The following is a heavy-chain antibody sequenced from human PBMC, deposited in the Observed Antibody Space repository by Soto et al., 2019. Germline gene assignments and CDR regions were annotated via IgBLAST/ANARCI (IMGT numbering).Heavy chain of an antibody. CDR2: ISSSSSYI. Sequence: EVQLVESGGGLAKPGGSLRLSCAASGFTFSSYSMNWVRQAPGKGLEWVSSISSSSSYIYYADSVKGRFTISRDNAKNSLYLQMNSLRAEDTAVYYCARGGGSGSYLYYYYYYGMDVWGQGTTVTVSS. CDR1: GFTFSSYS. V-gene: IGHV3-21*01. CDR3: ARGGGSGSYLYYYYYYGMDV. J-gene: IGHJ6*02. D-gene: IGHD3-10*01.